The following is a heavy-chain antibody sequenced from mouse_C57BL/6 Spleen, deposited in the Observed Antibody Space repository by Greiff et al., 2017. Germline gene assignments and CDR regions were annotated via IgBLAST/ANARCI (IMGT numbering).Heavy chain of an antibody. Sequence: DVKLQESGAELVRPGSSVKMSCKTSGYTFTSYGINWVKQRPGQGLEWIGYIYIGNGYTEYNEKFKGKATLTSDTSSSTAYMQLSSLTSEDSAIYFCAQSPPAYYYAMDYWGQGTSVTVSS. CDR3: AQSPPAYYYAMDY. J-gene: IGHJ4*01. V-gene: IGHV1-58*01. CDR2: IYIGNGYT. CDR1: GYTFTSYG.